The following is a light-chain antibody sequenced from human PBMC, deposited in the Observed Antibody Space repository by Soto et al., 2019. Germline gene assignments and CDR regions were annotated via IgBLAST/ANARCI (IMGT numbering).Light chain of an antibody. J-gene: IGLJ1*01. CDR1: TGAVTSGHY. CDR3: LLYYSDSDDYV. Sequence: QAVVTQEPSLTVSPGGTVTLTCGSSTGAVTSGHYPYWFQQKPGQAPKTLIYDASNKHSSTPARFSGSLLGGKAALTLSYAQPEDEAEYYCLLYYSDSDDYVFGPGTKVTVL. V-gene: IGLV7-46*01. CDR2: DAS.